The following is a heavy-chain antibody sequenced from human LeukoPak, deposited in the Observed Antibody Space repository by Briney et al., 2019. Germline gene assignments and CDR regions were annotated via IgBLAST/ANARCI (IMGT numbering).Heavy chain of an antibody. D-gene: IGHD2/OR15-2a*01. CDR3: ARGATSLSYFDS. CDR1: GGSISYSSYY. V-gene: IGHV4-39*07. J-gene: IGHJ4*02. Sequence: SETLSLTCTVSGGSISYSSYYWGWIRQPPGKGLEWIGSIYYSGSTNYNPSLKSRVTISVDTSKNQFSLKLSSVTAADTAVYYCARGATSLSYFDSRGQGTLVTVSS. CDR2: IYYSGST.